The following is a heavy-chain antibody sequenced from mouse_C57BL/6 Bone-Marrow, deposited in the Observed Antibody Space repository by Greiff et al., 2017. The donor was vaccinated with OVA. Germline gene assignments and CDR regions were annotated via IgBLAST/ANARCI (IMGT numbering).Heavy chain of an antibody. V-gene: IGHV10-1*01. CDR3: VRHHAYGNSPYYYAMDY. D-gene: IGHD2-1*01. CDR2: IRSKSNNYAT. Sequence: EVKLVESGGGLVQPKGSLKLSCAASGFSFNTYAMNWVRQAPGKGLEWVARIRSKSNNYATYYADSVKDRFTISRDDSESMLYLQMNNLKTEDTAMYYCVRHHAYGNSPYYYAMDYWGQGTSVTVSS. J-gene: IGHJ4*01. CDR1: GFSFNTYA.